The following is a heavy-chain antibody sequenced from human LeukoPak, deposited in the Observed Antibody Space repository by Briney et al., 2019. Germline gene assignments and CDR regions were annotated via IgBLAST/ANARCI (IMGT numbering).Heavy chain of an antibody. CDR2: INPNSGGT. V-gene: IGHV1-2*02. CDR1: GYTFTGYY. D-gene: IGHD4-17*01. J-gene: IGHJ4*02. CDR3: ARVDGDYWGYFDY. Sequence: ASVKVSCKASGYTFTGYYMHWVRQAPGQGLEWMGWINPNSGGTNYAQKFQGRVTMTRDTSISTAYMELSRLRSDDTAVYYCARVDGDYWGYFDYWGQGTLVTVSS.